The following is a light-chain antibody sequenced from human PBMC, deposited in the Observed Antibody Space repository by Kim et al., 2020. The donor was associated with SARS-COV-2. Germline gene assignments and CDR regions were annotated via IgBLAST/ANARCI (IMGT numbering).Light chain of an antibody. Sequence: VTPGQTASVTCSGDKLGDKYVYWYQQKPGQSPVLVIYEDSKWPSGIPERFSGSNSGNTATLIISGTQAMDEADYYCQAWDSSSVIFGGGTQLTVL. CDR1: KLGDKY. V-gene: IGLV3-1*01. J-gene: IGLJ2*01. CDR3: QAWDSSSVI. CDR2: EDS.